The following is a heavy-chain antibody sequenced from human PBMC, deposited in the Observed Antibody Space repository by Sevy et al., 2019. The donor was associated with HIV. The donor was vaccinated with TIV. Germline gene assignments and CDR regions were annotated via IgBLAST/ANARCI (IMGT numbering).Heavy chain of an antibody. CDR3: ARNIQDRGGNSGHFDY. Sequence: SGPTLVNPTQTLTLTCTFSGFSLSTSGMCVAWIRQPPGKALEWLALIDWDNDKYYSTSLKTRLTIFKDTSKNQVVLTMTNMDPVDTAAYYCARNIQDRGGNSGHFDYWGQGTLVTVSS. V-gene: IGHV2-70*13. CDR2: IDWDNDK. D-gene: IGHD2-21*02. CDR1: GFSLSTSGMC. J-gene: IGHJ4*02.